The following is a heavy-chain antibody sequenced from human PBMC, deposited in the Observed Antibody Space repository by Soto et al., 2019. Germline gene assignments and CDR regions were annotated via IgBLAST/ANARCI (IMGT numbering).Heavy chain of an antibody. Sequence: KPSETLSLTCTVSGGSISSSSYYWGWIRQPPGKGLEWIGSIYYSGSTYYNPSLKSRVTISVDTSKNQLSLKLSSVTAADTAVYYCAFQGSYSITYYYYGMDVWGQGTTVTVSS. D-gene: IGHD3-10*01. CDR3: AFQGSYSITYYYYGMDV. V-gene: IGHV4-39*01. J-gene: IGHJ6*02. CDR1: GGSISSSSYY. CDR2: IYYSGST.